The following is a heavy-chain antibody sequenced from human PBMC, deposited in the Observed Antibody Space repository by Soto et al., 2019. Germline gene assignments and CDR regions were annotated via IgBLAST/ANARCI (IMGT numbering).Heavy chain of an antibody. Sequence: EVQLVESGGGLVKPGGFLRLSCAASGFTFNTNDMNWVRQAPGKGLEWVSSITASSAYIYYADSVRGRITISRDNAKNSLFLQMHSLRAEDTAVYYCVRSGTARLLRHSWFDTWGQGTLVTVSS. D-gene: IGHD2-21*01. CDR1: GFTFNTND. V-gene: IGHV3-21*01. J-gene: IGHJ5*02. CDR2: ITASSAYI. CDR3: VRSGTARLLRHSWFDT.